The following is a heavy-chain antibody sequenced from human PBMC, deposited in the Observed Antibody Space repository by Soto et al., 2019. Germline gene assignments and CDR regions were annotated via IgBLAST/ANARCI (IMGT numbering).Heavy chain of an antibody. CDR1: GFTFSSYS. CDR3: ARDYPYGGNSGY. CDR2: ISSSSSYI. J-gene: IGHJ4*02. V-gene: IGHV3-21*01. D-gene: IGHD4-17*01. Sequence: GGSLRLSCAASGFTFSSYSMNWVRQAPGKGLKWVSSISSSSSYIYYADSVKGRFTISRDNAKNSLYLQMNSLRAEDTAVYYCARDYPYGGNSGYWGQGTLVTVSS.